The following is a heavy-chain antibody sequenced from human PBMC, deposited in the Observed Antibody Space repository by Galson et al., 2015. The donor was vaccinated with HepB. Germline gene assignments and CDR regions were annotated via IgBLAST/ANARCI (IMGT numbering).Heavy chain of an antibody. Sequence: SLRLSCAASGFTFSSYWMSWVRQAPGKGLEWVANIKQDGSEKYYVDSVKGRFTISRDNAKNSLYLQMNSLRAEDTAVYYCATPEVGSDDYGDYGAEYFQHWGQGTLVTVSS. CDR1: GFTFSSYW. J-gene: IGHJ1*01. D-gene: IGHD4-17*01. CDR3: ATPEVGSDDYGDYGAEYFQH. V-gene: IGHV3-7*03. CDR2: IKQDGSEK.